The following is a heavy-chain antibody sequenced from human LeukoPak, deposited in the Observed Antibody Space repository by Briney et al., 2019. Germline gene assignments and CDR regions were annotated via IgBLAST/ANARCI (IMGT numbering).Heavy chain of an antibody. V-gene: IGHV4-34*01. Sequence: SETLSPTCAVYGGSFSGYYWSWIRQPPGKGLEWIGEINHSGSTNYNPSLKSRVTISVDTSKNQFSLKLSSVTAADTAVYYCARNYDSSGPPGYWGQGTLVTVSS. CDR2: INHSGST. D-gene: IGHD3-22*01. CDR3: ARNYDSSGPPGY. CDR1: GGSFSGYY. J-gene: IGHJ4*02.